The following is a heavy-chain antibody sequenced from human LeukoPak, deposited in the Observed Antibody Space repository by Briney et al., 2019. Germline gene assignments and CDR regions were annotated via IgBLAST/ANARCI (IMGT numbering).Heavy chain of an antibody. Sequence: PGGSLRLSCAASGFTFSSYGMHWVRQAPGKGLEWVAVISYDGSNKYYADSVKGRFTISRDNSKNTLYLQMNSLRAEDTALYYCAGTHLWYLDYWGQGTLVTVSS. V-gene: IGHV3-30*03. D-gene: IGHD3-3*02. J-gene: IGHJ4*02. CDR3: AGTHLWYLDY. CDR1: GFTFSSYG. CDR2: ISYDGSNK.